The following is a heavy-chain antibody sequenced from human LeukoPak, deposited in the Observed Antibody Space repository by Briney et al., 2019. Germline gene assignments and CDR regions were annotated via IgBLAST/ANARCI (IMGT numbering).Heavy chain of an antibody. CDR3: ARQTNYYGSGSYYGRRFDP. CDR2: IYYSGST. CDR1: GGSISSSSYY. V-gene: IGHV4-39*01. Sequence: SETLSLTCTVSGGSISSSSYYWGWIRQPPGKGLEWIGSIYYSGSTYYNPSLKSRVTISVDTSKNQFSLKLSSVTAADTAVYYCARQTNYYGSGSYYGRRFDPWGQGTLVTVSS. D-gene: IGHD3-10*01. J-gene: IGHJ5*02.